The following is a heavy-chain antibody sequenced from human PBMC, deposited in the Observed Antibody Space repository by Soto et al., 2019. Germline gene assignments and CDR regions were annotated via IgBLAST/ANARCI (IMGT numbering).Heavy chain of an antibody. CDR2: IIPIFGTA. J-gene: IGHJ3*02. D-gene: IGHD2-8*01. Sequence: SVKVSCKASGGTFSSYAISWVRQAPGQGLEWMGGIIPIFGTANYAQKFQGRVTITADESTSIAYMELSSLRSEDTAVYYCARGVLMVYARMAAFDIWGQGTMVTVSS. V-gene: IGHV1-69*13. CDR3: ARGVLMVYARMAAFDI. CDR1: GGTFSSYA.